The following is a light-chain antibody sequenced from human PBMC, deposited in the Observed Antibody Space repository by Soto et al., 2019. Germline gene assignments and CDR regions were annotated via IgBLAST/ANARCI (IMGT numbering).Light chain of an antibody. CDR2: GAS. CDR1: QSVSSN. CDR3: QQYNNWPWT. V-gene: IGKV3-15*01. J-gene: IGKJ1*01. Sequence: IIRPQAPAKLSLAPGARPDLSSRASQSVSSNLAWYQQKPGQAPRLLIYGASTRATGIPARFSGSGSATEFTLTISSLQSEDFAVYYCQQYNNWPWTFGQGTKVDIK.